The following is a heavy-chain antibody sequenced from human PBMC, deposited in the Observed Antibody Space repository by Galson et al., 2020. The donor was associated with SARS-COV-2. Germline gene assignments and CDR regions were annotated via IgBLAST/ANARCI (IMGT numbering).Heavy chain of an antibody. CDR1: GGSISSGDYY. J-gene: IGHJ4*02. D-gene: IGHD3-3*01. CDR3: ARARRITIFGVVTNFDY. V-gene: IGHV4-30-4*01. Sequence: ETSETLSLTCTVSGGSISSGDYYWSWIRQPPGKGLEWIGYIYYSGSTYNNPSLKSRVTISVDTSKNQFSLKLSSVTAADTAVYYCARARRITIFGVVTNFDYWGQGTLVTVSS. CDR2: IYYSGST.